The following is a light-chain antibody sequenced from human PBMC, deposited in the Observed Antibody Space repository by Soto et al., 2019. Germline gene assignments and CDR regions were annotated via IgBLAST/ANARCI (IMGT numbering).Light chain of an antibody. CDR2: AAF. J-gene: IGKJ1*01. V-gene: IGKV1-39*01. CDR3: QQFNNYPRA. CDR1: QSINRD. Sequence: DIQMTQSPSSLSASVAARVTITCLACQSINRDLNWYQQKPGKAPKLLIYAAFSLQSGVPSRFSGSGSGTDFTLTISSLQPEDFATYYCQQFNNYPRAFGEGTKVDIK.